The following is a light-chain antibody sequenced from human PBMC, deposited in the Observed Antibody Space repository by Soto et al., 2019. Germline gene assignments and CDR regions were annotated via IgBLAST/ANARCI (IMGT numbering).Light chain of an antibody. J-gene: IGLJ3*02. CDR2: VNS. CDR1: SSNIGAGYG. Sequence: QSVLTQPPSVSGAPGQRVTISCTGSSSNIGAGYGVNWYQQLPGTAPKLLIYVNSNRPSGVPDRFSGSKSGTSASLAIAGLQAEDEGDYYCQSYDSSLSGWVFGGGTKVTVL. V-gene: IGLV1-40*01. CDR3: QSYDSSLSGWV.